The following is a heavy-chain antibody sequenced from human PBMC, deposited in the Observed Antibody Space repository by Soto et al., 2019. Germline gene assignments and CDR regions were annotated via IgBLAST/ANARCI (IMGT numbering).Heavy chain of an antibody. CDR2: LWYDGSNK. J-gene: IGHJ6*02. Sequence: QVQLVESGGGVVQPGRSLRLSCAASGVTFSSYGMHWVRQAPGKGLEWVAVLWYDGSNKYYAEAVKGRFTISRDNSKNKLYLQMNSLRAEDTAVYYCAREYYDSSGYFRYYGMDVWGQGTTVTVSS. D-gene: IGHD3-22*01. CDR1: GVTFSSYG. V-gene: IGHV3-33*01. CDR3: AREYYDSSGYFRYYGMDV.